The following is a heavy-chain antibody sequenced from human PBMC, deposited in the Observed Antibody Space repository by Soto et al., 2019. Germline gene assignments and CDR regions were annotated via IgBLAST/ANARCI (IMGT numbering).Heavy chain of an antibody. CDR3: ASKEGSGSQAYYYYYYGMDV. D-gene: IGHD3-10*01. J-gene: IGHJ6*02. Sequence: QVQLVQSGAEVKKPGSSVKVSCKASGGTFSSYAISWVRQAPGQGLEWMGGIIPIFGTANYAQKFQGRVTITADASTSTAYMELGSQRSEDTAVYYCASKEGSGSQAYYYYYYGMDVWGQGTTVTVSS. V-gene: IGHV1-69*01. CDR2: IIPIFGTA. CDR1: GGTFSSYA.